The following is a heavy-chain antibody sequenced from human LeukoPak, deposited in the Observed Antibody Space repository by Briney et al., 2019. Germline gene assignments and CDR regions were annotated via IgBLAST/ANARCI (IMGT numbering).Heavy chain of an antibody. CDR3: ARDANSGSYRSKPLNDAFDI. CDR2: IWYDGSNK. J-gene: IGHJ3*02. Sequence: GRSLRLSCAASGFTFSSCGMHWVRQAPGKGLEWVAVIWYDGSNKYYADSVKGRFTISRDNSKNTLYLQMNSLRAEDTAVYYCARDANSGSYRSKPLNDAFDIWGQGTMVTVSS. CDR1: GFTFSSCG. D-gene: IGHD1-26*01. V-gene: IGHV3-33*01.